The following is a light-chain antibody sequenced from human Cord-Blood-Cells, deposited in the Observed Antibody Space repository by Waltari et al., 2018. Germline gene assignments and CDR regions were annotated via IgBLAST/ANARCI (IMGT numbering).Light chain of an antibody. CDR1: SSNIGSNY. Sequence: QSVLTQPPSASGTPGQRVTISCSGSSSNIGSNYVYWYQQLPGTAPKLLIYRNNQRPSGVPDRFSGSKSGTSASRAISGLRSEDDADYYCAAWDDSLSGRVFGGGTKLTVL. V-gene: IGLV1-47*01. J-gene: IGLJ3*02. CDR3: AAWDDSLSGRV. CDR2: RNN.